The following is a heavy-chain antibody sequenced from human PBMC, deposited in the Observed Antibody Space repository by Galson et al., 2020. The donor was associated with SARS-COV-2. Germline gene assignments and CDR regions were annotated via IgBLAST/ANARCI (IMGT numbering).Heavy chain of an antibody. CDR3: ARQWTMFGVVPSDFDS. CDR1: GYTFTSYW. J-gene: IGHJ4*02. CDR2: IDPSDSYT. V-gene: IGHV5-10-1*01. Sequence: GESLKISCKGSGYTFTSYWITWVRQMPGRGLEWMGRIDPSDSYTNYSPSFQGHVTISADKSIDTVYLQWNSLKATDTAMYYCARQWTMFGVVPSDFDSWGQGTLVTVSS. D-gene: IGHD3-3*01.